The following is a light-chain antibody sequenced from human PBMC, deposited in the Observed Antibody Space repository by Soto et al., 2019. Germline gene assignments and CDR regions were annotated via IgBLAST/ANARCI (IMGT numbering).Light chain of an antibody. V-gene: IGKV3-20*01. CDR1: QSISMSY. CDR3: HQFGPSPWA. J-gene: IGKJ1*01. CDR2: GAS. Sequence: VLTHAPGTLALSPGERATLSCRASQSISMSYLAWYQQRPGQAPRLLIYGASNRATGIPDRFSGSGSGTDFTLIITSMEPEDFAVYYCHQFGPSPWAFGQGTKVDIK.